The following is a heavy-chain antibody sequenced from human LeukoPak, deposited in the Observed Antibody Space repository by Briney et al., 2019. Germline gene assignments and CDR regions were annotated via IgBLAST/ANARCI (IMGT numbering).Heavy chain of an antibody. J-gene: IGHJ4*02. CDR2: IYYSGST. D-gene: IGHD2-2*01. Sequence: PSETLSLTCAVSGDSSDGYCWSWIRQPPGKGLEWIGYIYYSGSTNYNPSLKSRVTISVDTSKNQFSLKLSSVTAADTAVYYCARALGYCSSTSCLGSYYFDYWGQGTLVTVSS. CDR1: GDSSDGYC. V-gene: IGHV4-59*01. CDR3: ARALGYCSSTSCLGSYYFDY.